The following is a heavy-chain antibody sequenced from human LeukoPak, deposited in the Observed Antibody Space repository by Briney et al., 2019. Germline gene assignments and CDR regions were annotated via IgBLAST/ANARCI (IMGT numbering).Heavy chain of an antibody. D-gene: IGHD6-19*01. Sequence: GGSLRLSCAASGFTFSTYAMSWVRQAPGKGLEWVSTISDSGANTYYADSVRGRFTISRDNSKNTLYLQKNSLRADDTAIYYYAKSMTLQWRGFFDLWGRGTHVTVSS. CDR2: ISDSGANT. V-gene: IGHV3-23*01. CDR3: AKSMTLQWRGFFDL. J-gene: IGHJ2*01. CDR1: GFTFSTYA.